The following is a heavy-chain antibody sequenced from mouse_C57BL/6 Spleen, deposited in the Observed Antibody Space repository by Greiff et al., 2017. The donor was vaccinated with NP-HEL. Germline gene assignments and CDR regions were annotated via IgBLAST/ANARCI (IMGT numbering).Heavy chain of an antibody. CDR2: INYDGSST. CDR1: GFTFSDYY. D-gene: IGHD2-2*01. Sequence: EVQLQESEGGLVQPGSSMKLSCTASGFTFSDYYMAWVRQVPEKGLEWVANINYDGSSTYYLDSLKSRFIISRDNAKNILYLQMSSLKSEDTATYYCARDGYEDYAMDYWGQGTSVTVSS. CDR3: ARDGYEDYAMDY. J-gene: IGHJ4*01. V-gene: IGHV5-16*01.